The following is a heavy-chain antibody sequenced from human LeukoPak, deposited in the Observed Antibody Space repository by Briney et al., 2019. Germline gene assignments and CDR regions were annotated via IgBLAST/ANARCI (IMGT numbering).Heavy chain of an antibody. D-gene: IGHD3-16*01. Sequence: GESLQISCKGSGCTFSSHWIGWVRQMPGKGLEWMGIIYPADSDTRYSPSFQGQVTISADKSISTAYLQWSSLKASDTAIYYCARHGGVEEFDYWGQGTLVTVSS. V-gene: IGHV5-51*01. CDR3: ARHGGVEEFDY. CDR1: GCTFSSHW. J-gene: IGHJ4*02. CDR2: IYPADSDT.